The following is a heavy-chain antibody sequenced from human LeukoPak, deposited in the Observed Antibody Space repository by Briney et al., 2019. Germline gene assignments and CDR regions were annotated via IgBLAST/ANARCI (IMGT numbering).Heavy chain of an antibody. J-gene: IGHJ4*02. CDR1: GFTFSSYW. CDR3: SRGVGATDS. D-gene: IGHD1-26*01. Sequence: PGGSLRLSCTASGFTFSSYWMHWVRQAPGKGLEWVSRITSDGSSTSHADSVKGRFTISRDNAKNTLCLQMNSLRAEDTAVYYCSRGVGATDSWGQGTLVTVSS. CDR2: ITSDGSST. V-gene: IGHV3-74*01.